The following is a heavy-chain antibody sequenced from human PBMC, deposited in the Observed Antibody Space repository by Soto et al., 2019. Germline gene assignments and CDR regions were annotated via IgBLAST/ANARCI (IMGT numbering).Heavy chain of an antibody. J-gene: IGHJ6*03. D-gene: IGHD4-17*01. CDR3: ARVAVTTVTTIWCVDYYYYMDV. CDR1: GYTFTSYD. CDR2: MNPNSGNT. V-gene: IGHV1-8*01. Sequence: ASVKVSCKASGYTFTSYDINWVRQATGQGLEWMGWMNPNSGNTGYAQKFQGRVTMTRNTSISTAYMELSSLRSEDTAVYYCARVAVTTVTTIWCVDYYYYMDVWGKGTTVTVSS.